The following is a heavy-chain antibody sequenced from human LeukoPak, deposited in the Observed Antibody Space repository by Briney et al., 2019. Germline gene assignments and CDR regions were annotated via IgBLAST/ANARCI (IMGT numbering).Heavy chain of an antibody. CDR2: ISSSSSYI. CDR1: RFTFDDYA. CDR3: ARVVYSSSVTGFQY. V-gene: IGHV3-21*01. D-gene: IGHD6-13*01. Sequence: GGSLRLSCAASRFTFDDYAMHWVRQAPGKGLEWVSSISSSSSYIYYADSLKGRFTVSRDNAKNSLYLQMNNLRAEDTAVYYCARVVYSSSVTGFQYWGQGTLVSVSS. J-gene: IGHJ1*01.